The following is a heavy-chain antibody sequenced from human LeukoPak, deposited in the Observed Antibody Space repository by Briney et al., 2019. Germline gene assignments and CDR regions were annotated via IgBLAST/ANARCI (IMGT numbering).Heavy chain of an antibody. CDR3: ATGPIASYSSSWYGMDV. CDR1: GHTLTELS. D-gene: IGHD6-13*01. Sequence: ASVEVSCKVSGHTLTELSMHWVRQAPGKGLEWMGGFDPEDGETIYAQKFQGRVTMTEDTSTDTAYMELSSLRSEDTAVYYCATGPIASYSSSWYGMDVWGQGTTVTVSS. V-gene: IGHV1-24*01. CDR2: FDPEDGET. J-gene: IGHJ6*02.